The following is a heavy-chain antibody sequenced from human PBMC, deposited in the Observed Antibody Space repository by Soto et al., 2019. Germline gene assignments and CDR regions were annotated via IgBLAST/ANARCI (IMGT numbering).Heavy chain of an antibody. CDR3: ASVPDY. CDR2: IYHIGST. Sequence: QLQLQESGSGLVKPSQTLSLTCAVSGGSISSGGYSWSWIRQPPGKGLEWIGYIYHIGSTYYNPSFKSRVTIPVDRPTTRFSLKLSSVPAADTAVYYCASVPDYWGQGTLVTVSS. V-gene: IGHV4-30-2*01. J-gene: IGHJ4*02. CDR1: GGSISSGGYS.